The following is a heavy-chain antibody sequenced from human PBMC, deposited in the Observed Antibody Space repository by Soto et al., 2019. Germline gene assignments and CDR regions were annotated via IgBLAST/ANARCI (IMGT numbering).Heavy chain of an antibody. CDR2: ISGSGGST. CDR3: ARDGCSSTSCYRPPNWFDP. J-gene: IGHJ5*02. D-gene: IGHD2-2*01. Sequence: PGGSLRLSCAASGFTFSSYAMSWVRQAPGKGLEWVSAISGSGGSTYYADSVKGRFTISRDNSKNTLYLQMNSLRAEDTAVYYCARDGCSSTSCYRPPNWFDPWGQGTLVTVSS. CDR1: GFTFSSYA. V-gene: IGHV3-23*01.